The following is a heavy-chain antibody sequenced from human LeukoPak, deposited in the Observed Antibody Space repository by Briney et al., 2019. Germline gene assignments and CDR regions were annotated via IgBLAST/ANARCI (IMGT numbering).Heavy chain of an antibody. J-gene: IGHJ4*02. CDR2: MYYSGTT. Sequence: PSETLSLTCTVSGGSISSYYRSWIRQSPGKGLEGIGFMYYSGTTNYNPSLKSRVTISLGMSKNQLSLKLSSVTAADTAVYYCARLPMAVTPHVDYWGQGTLVTVSS. CDR3: ARLPMAVTPHVDY. V-gene: IGHV4-59*01. D-gene: IGHD2-21*02. CDR1: GGSISSYY.